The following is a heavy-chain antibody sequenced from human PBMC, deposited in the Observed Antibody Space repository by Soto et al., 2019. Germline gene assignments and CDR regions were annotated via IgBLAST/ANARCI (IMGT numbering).Heavy chain of an antibody. CDR3: AKVRTIRGVYTLTHSGMDV. Sequence: EAQLLESGGDFVQPGGSLRLSCVASEFTFNICVMGWVRQPPGEGLEWVSAISASGASTYYADSVSDRFTISRDNSRNTLYLDIYSLGADDTALYYCAKVRTIRGVYTLTHSGMDVWGQGTTVTVSS. CDR2: ISASGAST. D-gene: IGHD3-10*01. CDR1: EFTFNICV. J-gene: IGHJ6*02. V-gene: IGHV3-23*01.